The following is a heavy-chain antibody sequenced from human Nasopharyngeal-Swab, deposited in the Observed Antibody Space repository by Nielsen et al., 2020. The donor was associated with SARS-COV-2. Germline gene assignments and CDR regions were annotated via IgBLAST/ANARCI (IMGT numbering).Heavy chain of an antibody. CDR2: IYSGGST. V-gene: IGHV3-53*05. D-gene: IGHD6-19*01. J-gene: IGHJ4*02. CDR1: GFTVSSNY. CDR3: ARDRYSSGWYDNSFDY. Sequence: GESLKISCAASGFTVSSNYMSWVRQAPGKGLEWVSVIYSGGSTYYADSVKGRFTISRDNSKNTLYLQMNSLRAEDTAVYYCARDRYSSGWYDNSFDYWGQGTLVTVSS.